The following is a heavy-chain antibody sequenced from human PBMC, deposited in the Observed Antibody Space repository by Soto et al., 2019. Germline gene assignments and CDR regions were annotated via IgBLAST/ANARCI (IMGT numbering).Heavy chain of an antibody. V-gene: IGHV1-18*01. CDR2: ISAYNGNT. J-gene: IGHJ5*02. CDR3: ARDPRGYCSSTSCSPDWFDP. CDR1: GYTFTSYG. Sequence: QVQLVQSGAEVKKPGASVKVSCKASGYTFTSYGISWVRQAPGQGLEWMGWISAYNGNTNYAQKLQGRVTMTTDTSTSTAYMELRSLRSDDTAVYYCARDPRGYCSSTSCSPDWFDPWGQGTLVTVSS. D-gene: IGHD2-2*01.